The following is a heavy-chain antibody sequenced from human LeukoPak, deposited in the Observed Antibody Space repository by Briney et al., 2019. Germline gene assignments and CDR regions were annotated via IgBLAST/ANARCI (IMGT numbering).Heavy chain of an antibody. CDR2: ISYDGSNK. D-gene: IGHD6-13*01. V-gene: IGHV3-30-3*01. CDR1: GFTFSSYA. CDR3: AKENSTEGYSSSWYVEYYYYGMDV. J-gene: IGHJ6*02. Sequence: GESLRLSCAPSGFTFSSYAMHWVRQAPGKGLEWVAVISYDGSNKYYADSVKGRFTISRDNSKNTLYLQMNSLRAEDTAVYYCAKENSTEGYSSSWYVEYYYYGMDVWGQGTTVTVSS.